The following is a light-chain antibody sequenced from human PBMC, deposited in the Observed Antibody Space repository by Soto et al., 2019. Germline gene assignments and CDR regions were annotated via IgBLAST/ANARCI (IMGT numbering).Light chain of an antibody. CDR1: SSDVGSYKL. CDR2: DGS. V-gene: IGLV2-23*01. J-gene: IGLJ2*01. Sequence: QSALTQPASVSGSPGQSITISCTGTSSDVGSYKLVSWYQQYPGKAPKLMIYDGSERPSGVSNRFSGSKSGNTASLTISGLQAEDEADYYCCSYAATSTSVFFGGGTKLTVL. CDR3: CSYAATSTSVF.